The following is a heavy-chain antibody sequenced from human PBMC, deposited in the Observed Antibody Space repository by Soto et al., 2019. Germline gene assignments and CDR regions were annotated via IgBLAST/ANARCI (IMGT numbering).Heavy chain of an antibody. CDR1: GYTFTGYY. CDR2: INPNSGGT. CDR3: ARDGVPAGAGMDV. D-gene: IGHD2-2*01. Sequence: ASVKVSCKASGYTFTGYYMHWVRQAPGQGLEWMGWINPNSGGTNYAQKFQGWVTMTRDTSISTAYMELSRLRSDDTAVYYCARDGVPAGAGMDVWGQGTTVTVSS. V-gene: IGHV1-2*04. J-gene: IGHJ6*02.